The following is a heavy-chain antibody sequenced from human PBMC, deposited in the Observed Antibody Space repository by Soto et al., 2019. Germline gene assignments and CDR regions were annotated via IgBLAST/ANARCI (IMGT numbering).Heavy chain of an antibody. V-gene: IGHV6-1*01. J-gene: IGHJ4*02. CDR2: TYYRSKWYN. Sequence: QTLSLPCAISGDSVSSNSSACNFIRQSPSRGLEWLGRTYYRSKWYNDYAVSVKSRITINPDTSKNQFSLQLNSVTPEDTAVYYCARRTHKGSFDYWGQGTLVPVSP. CDR1: GDSVSSNSSA. CDR3: ARRTHKGSFDY.